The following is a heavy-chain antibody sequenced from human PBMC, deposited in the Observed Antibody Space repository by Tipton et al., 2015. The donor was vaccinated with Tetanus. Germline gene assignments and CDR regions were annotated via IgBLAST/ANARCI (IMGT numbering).Heavy chain of an antibody. Sequence: TLSLTCTVSGGSISSTNYYWGWIRQPPGKGLEWIGSIYNTGNTYYNPALTSRVTMSVDTSMIQFSLKLRSLTDADTAVYYCARLSSSANDAHGFDIWGRGTMVTVSS. CDR2: IYNTGNT. CDR1: GGSISSTNYY. D-gene: IGHD3-22*01. J-gene: IGHJ3*02. V-gene: IGHV4-39*01. CDR3: ARLSSSANDAHGFDI.